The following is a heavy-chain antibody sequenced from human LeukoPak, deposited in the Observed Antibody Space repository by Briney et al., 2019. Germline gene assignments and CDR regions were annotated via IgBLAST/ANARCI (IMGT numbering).Heavy chain of an antibody. Sequence: SETLSLTCAVSGGSISSSNWWSWVRQPPGKGLEWIGEIYHSGSTNYNPSLKSRVTISVDKSKNQFSLKLTSVTAADTAAYCCARQGDSGWYYFDYWGQGTLVTVSS. J-gene: IGHJ4*02. D-gene: IGHD6-19*01. CDR1: GGSISSSNW. CDR2: IYHSGST. V-gene: IGHV4-4*01. CDR3: ARQGDSGWYYFDY.